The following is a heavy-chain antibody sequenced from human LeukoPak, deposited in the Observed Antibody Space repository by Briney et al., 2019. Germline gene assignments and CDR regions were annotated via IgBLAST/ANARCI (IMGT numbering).Heavy chain of an antibody. D-gene: IGHD3-22*01. Sequence: GGSLRLSCAASAFTFSTYGMHWVRQAPGKGLEWVAFIRYDGSNKYYADSVLGRFTISRDNSKNTLYLQMNSLRAEDTAVYYCARRAGSGYYDSSGYEEYFQHWGQGTLVTVSS. CDR2: IRYDGSNK. CDR1: AFTFSTYG. CDR3: ARRAGSGYYDSSGYEEYFQH. V-gene: IGHV3-30*02. J-gene: IGHJ1*01.